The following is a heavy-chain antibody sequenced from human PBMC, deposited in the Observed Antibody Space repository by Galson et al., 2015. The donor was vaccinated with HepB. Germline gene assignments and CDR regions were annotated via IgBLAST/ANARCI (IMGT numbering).Heavy chain of an antibody. D-gene: IGHD1-1*01. CDR1: GFTFNYYA. CDR2: ISYDGNNG. Sequence: SLRLSCAASGFTFNYYAMHWVRQAPGKGLEWVAVISYDGNNGYYADSVKGRFTISRDNSKNTVYLQMNSLRTEDTAVYYCAREDRTNWPFDYWGQGTLVTVSS. J-gene: IGHJ4*02. CDR3: AREDRTNWPFDY. V-gene: IGHV3-30*04.